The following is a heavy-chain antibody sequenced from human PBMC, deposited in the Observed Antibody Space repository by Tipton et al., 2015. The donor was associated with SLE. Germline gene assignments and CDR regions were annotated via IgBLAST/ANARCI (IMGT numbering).Heavy chain of an antibody. CDR3: ARGGRPDD. CDR1: GESFSGSY. Sequence: TLSLTCAVNGESFSGSYWSWIRQPPGKGMEWIGYIYYSGSTNYNPSLKSRVTMSVDTSKNQFSLKLSSVTAADTAVYYCARGGRPDDWGQGTLVTVSS. V-gene: IGHV4-34*01. J-gene: IGHJ4*02. CDR2: IYYSGST.